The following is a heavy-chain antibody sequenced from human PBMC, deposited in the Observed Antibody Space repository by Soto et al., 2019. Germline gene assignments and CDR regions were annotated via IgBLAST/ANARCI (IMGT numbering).Heavy chain of an antibody. CDR1: GYTFTSYG. Sequence: GASVKVSCKASGYTFTSYGISWVRQAPGQGLEWMGWISAYNGNTKYSQKFQGRVTLARDTSATTAYMELRSLTSEDTAVYYCSRDPGDGHYFDYWGQGALVTVSS. D-gene: IGHD2-21*01. CDR3: SRDPGDGHYFDY. J-gene: IGHJ4*02. V-gene: IGHV1-18*01. CDR2: ISAYNGNT.